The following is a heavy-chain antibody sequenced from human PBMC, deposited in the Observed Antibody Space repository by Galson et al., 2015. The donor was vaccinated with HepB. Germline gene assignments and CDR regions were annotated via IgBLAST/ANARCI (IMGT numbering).Heavy chain of an antibody. D-gene: IGHD3-22*01. Sequence: SVKVSCKASGVTFSNYGISWLRQAPGQGLEWMGGIIPLFGSANYAQKLQGRVRITADESTSTTYMELNSLKSEDTALYYCARQYDSSGYYAYWGQGTLVTVSS. CDR1: GVTFSNYG. V-gene: IGHV1-69*13. CDR2: IIPLFGSA. J-gene: IGHJ4*02. CDR3: ARQYDSSGYYAY.